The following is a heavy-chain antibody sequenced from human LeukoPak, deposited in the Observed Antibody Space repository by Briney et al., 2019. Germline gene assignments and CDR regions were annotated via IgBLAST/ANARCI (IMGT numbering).Heavy chain of an antibody. CDR1: GFTFSSYE. Sequence: GGSLRLSCAASGFTFSSYEMNWVRQAPGKGREWGSYISSSGSTIYYADSVKGRFNISRDNAKNSLYLQMNSLRAEDTAVYYCARDYDYYCSGSYYLYYYYGMDVWGKGTTVTVSS. D-gene: IGHD3-10*01. CDR2: ISSSGSTI. CDR3: ARDYDYYCSGSYYLYYYYGMDV. J-gene: IGHJ6*04. V-gene: IGHV3-48*03.